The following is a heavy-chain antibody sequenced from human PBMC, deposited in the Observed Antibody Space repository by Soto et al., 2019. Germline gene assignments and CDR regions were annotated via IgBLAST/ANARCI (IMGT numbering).Heavy chain of an antibody. D-gene: IGHD3-10*01. Sequence: ASVKVSCKASGYTFTGYYMHWVRQAPGQGLEWMGWINPNSGGTNYAQKFQGWVTMTRDTSISTAYMELSRLRSDDTAVYYCARDAYYGSGFEYFQHWGHGTLVTVSS. V-gene: IGHV1-2*04. CDR2: INPNSGGT. CDR1: GYTFTGYY. J-gene: IGHJ1*01. CDR3: ARDAYYGSGFEYFQH.